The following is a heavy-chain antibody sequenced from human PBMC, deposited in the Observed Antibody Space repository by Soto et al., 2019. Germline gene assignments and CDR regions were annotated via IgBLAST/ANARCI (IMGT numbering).Heavy chain of an antibody. CDR2: IYHSGST. V-gene: IGHV4-30-2*01. CDR1: GGSISSGGYS. Sequence: LTCAVSGGSISSGGYSWSWIRQPPGKGLEWIGYIYHSGSTYYNPSLKSRVTISVDRSKNQFSLKLSSVTAADTAVYYCARSYGSGSYPGYWGQGTLVTVSS. D-gene: IGHD3-10*01. J-gene: IGHJ4*02. CDR3: ARSYGSGSYPGY.